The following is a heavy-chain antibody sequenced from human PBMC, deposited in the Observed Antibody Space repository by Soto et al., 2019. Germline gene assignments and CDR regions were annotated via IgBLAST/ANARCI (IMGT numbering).Heavy chain of an antibody. J-gene: IGHJ6*02. Sequence: QVQLVQSGAEVKNPGASVKVSCKASGYTFTRYGIGWARQAPGQGLEWMGWINTYNGNTNYAQNVQCRVTLTTDTSTSTAYMELRSLRSNYTAIYYCAMVDVYVTPSPQDVWGQGTTVIVSS. CDR2: INTYNGNT. CDR1: GYTFTRYG. D-gene: IGHD3-16*01. V-gene: IGHV1-18*01. CDR3: AMVDVYVTPSPQDV.